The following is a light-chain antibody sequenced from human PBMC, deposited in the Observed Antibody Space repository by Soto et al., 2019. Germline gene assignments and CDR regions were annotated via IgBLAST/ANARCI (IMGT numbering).Light chain of an antibody. V-gene: IGKV3-20*01. Sequence: EIVLTQSPGTLSLSPGERATLSCRASQSVSSSYLAWYQQKPGQAPRLLIYGASSRATSIPDRFSGSGSGTDFTLTISRLEPEDFAVYYCQQYGSSPTAWTFGQGTKVEIK. CDR2: GAS. CDR1: QSVSSSY. J-gene: IGKJ1*01. CDR3: QQYGSSPTAWT.